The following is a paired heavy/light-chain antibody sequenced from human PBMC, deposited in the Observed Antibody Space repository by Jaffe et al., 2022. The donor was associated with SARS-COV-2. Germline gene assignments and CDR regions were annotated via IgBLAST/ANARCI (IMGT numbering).Heavy chain of an antibody. D-gene: IGHD4-17*01. CDR2: ISGGGGFA. CDR1: GFAFSSYA. V-gene: IGHV3-23*01. CDR3: ARSFDYGGYVGNSKMYTNDY. Sequence: EVQLLESGGGLIQPGGSLRLSCAASGFAFSSYAMSWVRQAPGKGLEWVSVISGGGGFANYADSVKGRFTLSRDNSKKTLYLQMNSLRAEDTAVYYCARSFDYGGYVGNSKMYTNDYWGQGTLVTVSS. J-gene: IGHJ4*02.
Light chain of an antibody. J-gene: IGLJ2*01. Sequence: QSVLTQPPSVSAAPGQKVSISCSGSSSNIGNNYVSWYQQLPGTAPKLLIYDNNKRPSGIPDRFSGSKSGTSATLGITGLQTGDEADYYCGTWDSSLSVVFGGGTKVTVL. V-gene: IGLV1-51*01. CDR1: SSNIGNNY. CDR3: GTWDSSLSVV. CDR2: DNN.